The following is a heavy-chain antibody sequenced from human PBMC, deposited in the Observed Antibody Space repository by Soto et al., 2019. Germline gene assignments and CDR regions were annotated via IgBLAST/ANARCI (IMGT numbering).Heavy chain of an antibody. CDR2: IIPIFGTA. V-gene: IGHV1-69*13. CDR1: GYTFTSYG. Sequence: SVKVSCKASGYTFTSYGIGWVRQAPGQGLEWMGGIIPIFGTANYAQKFQGRVTITADESTSTAYMELSSLRSEDTAVYYCARALSKVYSGYDYATDYWGQGTLVTVSS. D-gene: IGHD5-12*01. CDR3: ARALSKVYSGYDYATDY. J-gene: IGHJ4*02.